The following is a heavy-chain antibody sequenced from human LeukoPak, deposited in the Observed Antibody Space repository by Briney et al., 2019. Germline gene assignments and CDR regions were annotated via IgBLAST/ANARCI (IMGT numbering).Heavy chain of an antibody. D-gene: IGHD2/OR15-2a*01. CDR2: IFYTGST. CDR1: GGSISSYY. J-gene: IGHJ3*02. Sequence: SETLSLTCTVSGGSISSYYWSWIRQPPGKGLEWIGNIFYTGSTKYNPSLKSRVTISVDTSKNQFSPKLSSVTAADTAVYYCARLPTFDAFDIWGQGTMVTVSS. V-gene: IGHV4-59*01. CDR3: ARLPTFDAFDI.